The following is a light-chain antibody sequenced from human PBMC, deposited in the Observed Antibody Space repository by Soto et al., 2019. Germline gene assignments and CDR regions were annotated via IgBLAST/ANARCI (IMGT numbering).Light chain of an antibody. V-gene: IGKV3-11*01. Sequence: EIVLTQSPATLSLSPGERATLSCRASQSVSSYLAWYQQKPGQDPRLLIYEASNRATGIPARFSGSGSGTDFTLTISSLEPEDSAVYYCQQRSNWSTFDQGTRLEIK. J-gene: IGKJ5*01. CDR3: QQRSNWST. CDR2: EAS. CDR1: QSVSSY.